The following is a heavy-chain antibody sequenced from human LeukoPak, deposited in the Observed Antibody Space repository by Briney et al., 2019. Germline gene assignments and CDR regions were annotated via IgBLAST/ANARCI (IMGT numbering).Heavy chain of an antibody. J-gene: IGHJ4*02. D-gene: IGHD5-18*01. V-gene: IGHV3-64*02. CDR2: IGGNGDTS. CDR1: GFTFSNYA. Sequence: QSGGSLRLSCAASGFTFSNYAMHWVRQAPGKGLEYVSAIGGNGDTSYYADSVKGRFTISRDNSKNTVYLQMGSLRTEDMAVYYGATRHEYSYPYWGQGTLVTVSS. CDR3: ATRHEYSYPY.